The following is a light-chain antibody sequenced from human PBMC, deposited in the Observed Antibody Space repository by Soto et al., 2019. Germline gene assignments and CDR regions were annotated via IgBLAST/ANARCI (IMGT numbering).Light chain of an antibody. Sequence: ENVLTQSPGTLSLSPGERATLSCSASQSMSNSYLAWYQQKPGQAPRLVIYDASRRATGIPDRFSGSGSGTDFSLTISRLEPEDFAVYYCQHYDSARWTFGLGTKVDIK. CDR2: DAS. CDR3: QHYDSARWT. CDR1: QSMSNSY. V-gene: IGKV3-20*01. J-gene: IGKJ1*01.